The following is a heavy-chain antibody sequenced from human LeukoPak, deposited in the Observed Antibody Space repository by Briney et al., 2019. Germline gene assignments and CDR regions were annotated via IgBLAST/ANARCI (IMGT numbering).Heavy chain of an antibody. V-gene: IGHV3-74*01. CDR2: INRDGSST. CDR3: ARGGGYSYGSFDY. D-gene: IGHD5-18*01. CDR1: GTIFSNYW. J-gene: IGHJ4*02. Sequence: GGSLRLSCAASGTIFSNYWMHWVRQAPGKGLVWVSRINRDGSSTSYADSVKGRFTISRDNAKNTLYLQMNSLRAEDTAVYHCARGGGYSYGSFDYWGQGTLVTVSS.